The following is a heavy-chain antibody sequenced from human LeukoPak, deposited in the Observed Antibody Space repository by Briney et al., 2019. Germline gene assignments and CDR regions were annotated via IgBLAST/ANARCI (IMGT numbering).Heavy chain of an antibody. CDR3: ARDYTLTLGTTTYFQH. CDR1: GYTFTSYG. D-gene: IGHD1-7*01. CDR2: IETNTGNP. Sequence: GASVKVSCKASGYTFTSYGISWVRQAPGQGLELMGWIETNTGNPTYAQGFTGRFVFSLDKSVSTAYLQISSLKAEDTAIYYCARDYTLTLGTTTYFQHWGQGTLVTVSS. V-gene: IGHV7-4-1*02. J-gene: IGHJ1*01.